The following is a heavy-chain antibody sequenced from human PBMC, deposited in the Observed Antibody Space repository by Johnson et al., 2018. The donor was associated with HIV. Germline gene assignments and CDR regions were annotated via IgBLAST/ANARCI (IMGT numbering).Heavy chain of an antibody. V-gene: IGHV3-7*02. J-gene: IGHJ3*02. D-gene: IGHD1-26*01. CDR1: GFTFSSYW. CDR3: AKGDGIVGGSDAFDI. CDR2: IKQDGSEK. Sequence: VQLVESGGGLVKPGGSLRLSCAASGFTFSSYWMSWVRQAPGKGLEWVANIKQDGSEKYYVDSVKGRFTISRDNAKNSLYLQMNSLRAEDTAVYYCAKGDGIVGGSDAFDIWGQGTMVTVCS.